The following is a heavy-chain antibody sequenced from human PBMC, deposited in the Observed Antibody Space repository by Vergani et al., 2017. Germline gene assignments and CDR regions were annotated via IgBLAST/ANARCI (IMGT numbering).Heavy chain of an antibody. J-gene: IGHJ4*02. CDR2: ISFDGTNE. CDR1: GFALNRHA. Sequence: QVQLVESGGGVVQPGTSLRLSCVVSGFALNRHAMYWVRQAPGKGLEWVVGISFDGTNEYYPDLVKGRFTISRDIAKNPLYLQVRILRLEEKGVYHCVRDRGLCAGGRCYTEAWDYWGQGTPVTVSS. D-gene: IGHD2-2*02. CDR3: VRDRGLCAGGRCYTEAWDY. V-gene: IGHV3-30-3*01.